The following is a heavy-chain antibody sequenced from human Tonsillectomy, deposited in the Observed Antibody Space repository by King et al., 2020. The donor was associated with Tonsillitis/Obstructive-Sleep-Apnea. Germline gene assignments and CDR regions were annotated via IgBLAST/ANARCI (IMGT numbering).Heavy chain of an antibody. CDR2: ISWDSGAI. D-gene: IGHD6-19*01. CDR1: GFTFDDYA. CDR3: AVDGKNYYFYYMDV. V-gene: IGHV3-9*01. Sequence: VQLVESGGGLVQPGGSLRLSCAASGFTFDDYAMHWVRQAPGKGLEWVSGISWDSGAIGYADSVKGRFTISRDNAKNSLYLQMNGLRPEDTALYYCAVDGKNYYFYYMDVWGKGTTVTVSS. J-gene: IGHJ6*03.